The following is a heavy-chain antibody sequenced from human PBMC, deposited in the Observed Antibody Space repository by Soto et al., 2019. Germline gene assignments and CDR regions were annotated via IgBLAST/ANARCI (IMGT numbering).Heavy chain of an antibody. CDR3: ARGGIAVLHAFDI. Sequence: GASVKVSCKASGYTFTSYAMHWVRQAPGQRLEWMGWINAGNGNTKYSQKFQGRVTITRDTSASTAYMELSSLRSEDTAVYYCARGGIAVLHAFDIWGQGTMVTVSS. J-gene: IGHJ3*02. V-gene: IGHV1-3*01. CDR2: INAGNGNT. D-gene: IGHD6-19*01. CDR1: GYTFTSYA.